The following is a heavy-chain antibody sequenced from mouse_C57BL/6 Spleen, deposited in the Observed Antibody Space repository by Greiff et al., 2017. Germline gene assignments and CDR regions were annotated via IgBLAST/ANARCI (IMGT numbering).Heavy chain of an antibody. D-gene: IGHD2-4*01. CDR2: LRNKANGYTT. CDR1: GFTFTDYY. CDR3: ARYDYDGAWFAY. V-gene: IGHV7-3*01. J-gene: IGHJ3*01. Sequence: EVKLMESGGGLVQPGGSLSLSCAASGFTFTDYYMSWVRQPPGKALEWLGFLRNKANGYTTEYSASVKGRFTISRDNSQSILYLQMNALRAEDSATYYCARYDYDGAWFAYWGQGTLVTVSA.